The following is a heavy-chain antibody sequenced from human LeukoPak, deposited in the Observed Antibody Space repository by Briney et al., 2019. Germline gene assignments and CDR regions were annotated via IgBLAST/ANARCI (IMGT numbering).Heavy chain of an antibody. J-gene: IGHJ4*02. CDR2: INPHSGAT. CDR1: GFSFTVYY. Sequence: ASVKVSFKTSGFSFTVYYFHWVRQAPGQGLEWMGWINPHSGATNSAQKFQGWVTVTRDTSINTTYMELSRLRSDDTAVYYCARRGVAGSGSFFFDYWGQGTLVTVSS. D-gene: IGHD3-10*01. CDR3: ARRGVAGSGSFFFDY. V-gene: IGHV1-2*04.